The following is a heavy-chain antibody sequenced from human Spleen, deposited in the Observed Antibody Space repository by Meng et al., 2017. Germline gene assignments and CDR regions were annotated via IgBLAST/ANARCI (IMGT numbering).Heavy chain of an antibody. Sequence: GESLKISCAASGFTFRSYSMNWVRQAPGKGLVWVSRINSDGGSTRYADSVKGRFSISRDNAKNSLYLQMNSLRAEDTAVYYCARQGPYWFYWGQGTLVTVSS. CDR1: GFTFRSYS. D-gene: IGHD2-8*02. V-gene: IGHV3-74*01. CDR2: INSDGGST. CDR3: ARQGPYWFY. J-gene: IGHJ4*02.